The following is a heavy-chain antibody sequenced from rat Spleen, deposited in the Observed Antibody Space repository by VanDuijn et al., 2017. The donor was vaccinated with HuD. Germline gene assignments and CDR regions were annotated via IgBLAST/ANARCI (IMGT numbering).Heavy chain of an antibody. CDR2: LSYDGSST. Sequence: EVQLVESGGGLVQPGRSLKLSCAASGFTFSDYYMAWVRQAPTKGLEWVATLSYDGSSTYYRDSVKGRFTISRDNAKSTRYLQMDSLRSEDTATYYCARRPGYEYVMDAWGQGASVTVSS. J-gene: IGHJ4*01. CDR1: GFTFSDYY. V-gene: IGHV5-29*01. CDR3: ARRPGYEYVMDA. D-gene: IGHD4-3*01.